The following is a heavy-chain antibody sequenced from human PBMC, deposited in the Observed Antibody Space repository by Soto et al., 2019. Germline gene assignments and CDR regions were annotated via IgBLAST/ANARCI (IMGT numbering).Heavy chain of an antibody. J-gene: IGHJ5*02. CDR3: TTDDPIKRS. Sequence: EVQLVESGGGLIKPGGSLRLSCAASGFTFSNAWMSWVRQAPGKGLEWVGRIKSKTNGGTTDYAAPVKGRFTMSRDDSKNMLYLQMNSLRTEDTAVYYWTTDDPIKRSWGQGTLVTVAS. V-gene: IGHV3-15*01. CDR2: IKSKTNGGTT. CDR1: GFTFSNAW.